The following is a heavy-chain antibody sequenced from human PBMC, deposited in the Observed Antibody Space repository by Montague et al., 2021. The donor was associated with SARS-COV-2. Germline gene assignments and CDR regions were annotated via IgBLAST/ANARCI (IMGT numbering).Heavy chain of an antibody. CDR3: ARDTRLSILGVVTRYGFDV. Sequence: SETLSLTCTVSGGSISSSSYYWGWIRQPPGKGLEWIGRIYSTGSTYYNPSLKSRVTISVDTSKNQFSLKLSSVTAADTAVYYCARDTRLSILGVVTRYGFDVWGQGTTVTVSS. J-gene: IGHJ6*02. CDR2: IYSTGST. CDR1: GGSISSSSYY. D-gene: IGHD3-3*01. V-gene: IGHV4-39*07.